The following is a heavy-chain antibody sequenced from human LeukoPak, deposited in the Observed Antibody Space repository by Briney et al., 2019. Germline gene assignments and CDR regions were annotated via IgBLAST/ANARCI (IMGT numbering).Heavy chain of an antibody. CDR3: ARGHGVEMATMFVDY. Sequence: SETLSLTCAVYGGSSSGYYWSWIRQPPGKGLEWIGEINHSGSTNYNPSLKSRVTISVDTSKNQFSLKLSSVTAADTAVYYCARGHGVEMATMFVDYWGQGTLVTVSS. CDR1: GGSSSGYY. J-gene: IGHJ4*02. D-gene: IGHD5-24*01. CDR2: INHSGST. V-gene: IGHV4-34*01.